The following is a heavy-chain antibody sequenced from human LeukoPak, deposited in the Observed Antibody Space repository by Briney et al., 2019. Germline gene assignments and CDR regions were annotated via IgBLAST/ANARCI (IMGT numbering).Heavy chain of an antibody. Sequence: SETLSLTCTVSGGSISSGSYYWRWIRQPAGKGLEWIGRIYTSGSTNYNPSLKSRVTISVDTSKNQFSLKLSSVTAADTAVYYCARENRRQRWSYYFDYWGQGTLVTVSS. D-gene: IGHD4-23*01. V-gene: IGHV4-61*02. J-gene: IGHJ4*02. CDR1: GGSISSGSYY. CDR2: IYTSGST. CDR3: ARENRRQRWSYYFDY.